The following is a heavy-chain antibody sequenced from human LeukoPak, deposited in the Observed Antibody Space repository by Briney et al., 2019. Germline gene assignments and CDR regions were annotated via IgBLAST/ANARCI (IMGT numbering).Heavy chain of an antibody. CDR2: INHSGST. CDR1: GGSISSSSYY. CDR3: ARPYYYDSSGVFDP. V-gene: IGHV4-39*07. D-gene: IGHD3-22*01. Sequence: PSETLSLSCTVSGGSISSSSYYWSWIRQPPGKGLEWIGEINHSGSTNYNPSLKSRVTISVDTSKNQFSLKLSSVTAADTAVYYCARPYYYDSSGVFDPWGQGTLVTVSS. J-gene: IGHJ5*02.